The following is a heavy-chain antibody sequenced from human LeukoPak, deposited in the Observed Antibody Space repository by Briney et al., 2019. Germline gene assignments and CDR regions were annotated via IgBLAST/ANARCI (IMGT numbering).Heavy chain of an antibody. CDR3: ARRRDEDIVLMMYAAQDWFDP. Sequence: ASVKVSCKASGYTFTSYEINWVRQATAQGLEWMGWMNPNSGNTGYAQKFQGRATMTRNTSISTAYMKLSSLRSEDPAVYYCARRRDEDIVLMMYAAQDWFDPWGRGTLVTVSS. V-gene: IGHV1-8*01. CDR2: MNPNSGNT. CDR1: GYTFTSYE. D-gene: IGHD2-8*01. J-gene: IGHJ5*02.